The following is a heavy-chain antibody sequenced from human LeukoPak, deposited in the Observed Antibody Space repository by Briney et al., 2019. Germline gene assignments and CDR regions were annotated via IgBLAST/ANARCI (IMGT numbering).Heavy chain of an antibody. J-gene: IGHJ6*03. CDR2: ISSSSSYI. CDR3: ARQGGYETYMDV. Sequence: GGSLRLSCAASGFTFSSYSMNWVRQAPGKGLEWVSSISSSSSYIYYADSVKGRFTISRDNAKNSLYLQMNSLRAEDTAVYYCARQGGYETYMDVWGKGTTVTVSS. D-gene: IGHD5-12*01. CDR1: GFTFSSYS. V-gene: IGHV3-21*01.